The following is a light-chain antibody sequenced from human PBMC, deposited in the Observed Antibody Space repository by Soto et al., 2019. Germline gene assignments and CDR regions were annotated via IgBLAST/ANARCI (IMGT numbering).Light chain of an antibody. CDR3: QQYKNWPL. CDR2: GAS. V-gene: IGKV3D-7*01. J-gene: IGKJ5*01. CDR1: HSVGSSS. Sequence: EIVLTQSPGTLSLSPGETATLSCRASHSVGSSSLSWSQQKPGQDHRRLLYGASTRATGIQVRFSGSGFGTDFTLTIRSLQSEDFAVYYCQQYKNWPLFGQGTRLEIK.